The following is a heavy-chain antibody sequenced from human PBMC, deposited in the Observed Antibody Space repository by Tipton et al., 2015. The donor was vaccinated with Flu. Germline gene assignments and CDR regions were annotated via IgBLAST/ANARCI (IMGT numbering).Heavy chain of an antibody. V-gene: IGHV4-38-2*01. J-gene: IGHJ4*02. CDR1: GYSIGSGYY. CDR2: IYHTGNT. CDR3: ARHGREFFYGSGTDY. Sequence: TLSLTCSVSGYSIGSGYYWGWIRQPPGKGLEWIGNIYHTGNTYYNPSLKRRVTISVDTSKNQFSLKLSSVTAADTAVYYCARHGREFFYGSGTDYWGQGTLVTVSS. D-gene: IGHD3-10*01.